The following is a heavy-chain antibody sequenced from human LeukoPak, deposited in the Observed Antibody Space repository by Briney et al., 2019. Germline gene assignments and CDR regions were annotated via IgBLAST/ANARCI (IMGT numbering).Heavy chain of an antibody. Sequence: PSETLSPTCTVSGGSISNYYWSWIRQPPGKGLEWIGYIYYTGSTNYNPSLKSRVTISVDTSKNRFSLKLGSVTGADTAVYYCARITVGYYGDYGLDSWGQGTLVTVSS. CDR1: GGSISNYY. CDR2: IYYTGST. CDR3: ARITVGYYGDYGLDS. V-gene: IGHV4-59*01. D-gene: IGHD4-17*01. J-gene: IGHJ4*02.